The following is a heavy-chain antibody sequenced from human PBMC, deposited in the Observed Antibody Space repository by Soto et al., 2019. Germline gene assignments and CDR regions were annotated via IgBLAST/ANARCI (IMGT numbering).Heavy chain of an antibody. V-gene: IGHV4-34*01. CDR1: GGSFSGYY. J-gene: IGHJ5*02. CDR3: ARVNCTNGVCPGGWFDP. D-gene: IGHD2-8*01. Sequence: SETLSLTCAVYGGSFSGYYWSWIRQPPGKGLEWIGEINHSGSTNYNPSLKIRDTISVDTSKNQISLKLGSVTAADTAVYYCARVNCTNGVCPGGWFDPWGQGTLVTVSS. CDR2: INHSGST.